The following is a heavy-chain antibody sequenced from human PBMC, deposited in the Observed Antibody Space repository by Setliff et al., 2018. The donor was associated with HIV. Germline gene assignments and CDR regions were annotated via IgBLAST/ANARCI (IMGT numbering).Heavy chain of an antibody. J-gene: IGHJ4*02. CDR3: ARDTSSSY. D-gene: IGHD2-2*01. CDR1: GGTFSSYA. Sequence: SVKVSCKASGGTFSSYAISWVRQAPGQGLEWMGGIIPVFGTANYAQKFQDRVTFTTAESTVYMEVSSLRSDDTAVYFCARDTSSSYWGQGTPVTVSS. V-gene: IGHV1-69*05. CDR2: IIPVFGTA.